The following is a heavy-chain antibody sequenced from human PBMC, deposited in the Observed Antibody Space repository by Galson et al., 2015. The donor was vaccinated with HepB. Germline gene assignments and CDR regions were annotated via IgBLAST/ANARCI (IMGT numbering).Heavy chain of an antibody. CDR1: GFTFSSYA. Sequence: SLRLSCAASGFTFSSYAMHWVRQAPGKGLEWVAVISYDGSNKYYADSVKGRFTISRDNSKNKLYLQMNSLRAEDTAVYYCARLTISIAAANFDYWGQGTLVTVSS. CDR3: ARLTISIAAANFDY. J-gene: IGHJ4*02. D-gene: IGHD6-13*01. CDR2: ISYDGSNK. V-gene: IGHV3-30-3*01.